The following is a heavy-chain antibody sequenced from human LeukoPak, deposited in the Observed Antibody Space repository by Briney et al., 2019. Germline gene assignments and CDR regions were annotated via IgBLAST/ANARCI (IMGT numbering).Heavy chain of an antibody. Sequence: SETLSVTCAVYGGSFSGYYWSCIHQPPGKGLERIGEINHSGSTNYNPSLKSRVTISVDTSKNQFSLKLSSVTAADTAVYYCARVELVRGVIPYYFDYWGQGTLVTVSS. CDR3: ARVELVRGVIPYYFDY. CDR2: INHSGST. CDR1: GGSFSGYY. J-gene: IGHJ4*02. V-gene: IGHV4-34*01. D-gene: IGHD3-10*01.